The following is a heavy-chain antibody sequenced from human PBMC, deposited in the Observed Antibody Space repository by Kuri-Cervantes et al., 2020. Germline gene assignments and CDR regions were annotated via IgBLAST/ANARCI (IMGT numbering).Heavy chain of an antibody. V-gene: IGHV3-21*01. CDR2: ISSSSSYI. CDR1: GFTFSSYS. CDR3: ARVAYNWNDVTLDAFDI. J-gene: IGHJ3*02. D-gene: IGHD1-20*01. Sequence: GESLKISCAASGFTFSSYSMNWVRQAPGKGLEWVSSISSSSSYIYYADSVKGRFTISRDNAKNSLYLQMNSLRAEDTAVYYCARVAYNWNDVTLDAFDIWGQGTMVTDSS.